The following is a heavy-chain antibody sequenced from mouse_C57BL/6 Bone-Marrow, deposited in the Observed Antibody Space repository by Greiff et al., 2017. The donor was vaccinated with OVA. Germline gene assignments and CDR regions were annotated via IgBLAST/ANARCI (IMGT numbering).Heavy chain of an antibody. CDR3: ARSHATAWFAY. V-gene: IGHV5-4*01. CDR1: GFTFSSYA. Sequence: EVQLVESGGGLVKPGGSLKLSCAASGFTFSSYAMSWVRQTPEQRLEWVATISDGGGYTYYPDNVKGRFTISRDNPKHNLYLQMSHLKSEDTAMCYCARSHATAWFAYWGQGTLVTVSA. D-gene: IGHD3-2*02. CDR2: ISDGGGYT. J-gene: IGHJ3*01.